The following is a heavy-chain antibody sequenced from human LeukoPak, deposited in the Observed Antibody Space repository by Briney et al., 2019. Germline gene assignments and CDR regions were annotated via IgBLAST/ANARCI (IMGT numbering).Heavy chain of an antibody. Sequence: SQTLSLTCTISGGSISSGGYYWSWIRQPPGKGLEWIGYIYHSGSTYYNPSLKSRVTISVDRSKNQFSLKLSSVTAADTAVYYCARVDTAMVTRTYYFDYWGQGTLVTVSS. D-gene: IGHD5-18*01. V-gene: IGHV4-30-2*01. CDR3: ARVDTAMVTRTYYFDY. J-gene: IGHJ4*02. CDR1: GGSISSGGYY. CDR2: IYHSGST.